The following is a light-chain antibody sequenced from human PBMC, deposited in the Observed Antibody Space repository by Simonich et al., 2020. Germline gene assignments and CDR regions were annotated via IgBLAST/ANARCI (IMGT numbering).Light chain of an antibody. CDR3: QQYYSTPHT. V-gene: IGKV4-1*01. CDR2: WAS. CDR1: QSVLSSSNNKNF. Sequence: DIVMNQSPDSLSVSLGERATFNCKSSQSVLSSSNNKNFLAWYQQKPGQTPKLLIDWASTRESGVPDRFSGSGSGTDFTLHISSLQAEDVAVYYCQQYYSTPHTFGQGTKLEIK. J-gene: IGKJ2*01.